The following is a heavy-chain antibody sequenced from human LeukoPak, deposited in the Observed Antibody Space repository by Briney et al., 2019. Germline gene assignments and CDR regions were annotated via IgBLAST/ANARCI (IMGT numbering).Heavy chain of an antibody. V-gene: IGHV1-2*02. Sequence: ASVKVSCKASGYTFTGYYMHWVRQAPGQGLEWMGWINPNSGGTNYAQKFQGRVTMTRDTSVSTAYMELSRLRSDDTAVYYCARGRKGLLNTYYDFWSGYYIDYWGQGTLVTVSS. CDR2: INPNSGGT. J-gene: IGHJ4*02. CDR3: ARGRKGLLNTYYDFWSGYYIDY. D-gene: IGHD3-3*01. CDR1: GYTFTGYY.